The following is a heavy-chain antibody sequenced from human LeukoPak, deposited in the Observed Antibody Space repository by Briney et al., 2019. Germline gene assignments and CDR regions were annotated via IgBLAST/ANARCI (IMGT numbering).Heavy chain of an antibody. CDR3: ARVSGAHPGGFYYYYYMDV. CDR1: GGTFSSYA. V-gene: IGHV1-69*05. J-gene: IGHJ6*03. Sequence: SVKVSCKASGGTFSSYAISWVRQAPGQGLEWMGGIIPIFGTANYAQKFQGRVTITTDESTSTAYMELSSLRSEGTAVYYCARVSGAHPGGFYYYYYMDVWGKGTTVTVSS. D-gene: IGHD3-16*01. CDR2: IIPIFGTA.